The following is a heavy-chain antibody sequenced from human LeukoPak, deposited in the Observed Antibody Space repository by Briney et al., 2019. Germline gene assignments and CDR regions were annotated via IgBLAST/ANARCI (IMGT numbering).Heavy chain of an antibody. V-gene: IGHV3-48*01. CDR2: ISSSSSTM. D-gene: IGHD6-6*01. Sequence: GGSLRLSCAASGFTFGSYGMNWVRQAPGKGLEWVSYISSSSSTMSYADSVKGRFTISRDNAKNSLYLQMNSLRAEDTAVYYCARGGAARPDYWGQGTLVTVSS. CDR1: GFTFGSYG. CDR3: ARGGAARPDY. J-gene: IGHJ4*02.